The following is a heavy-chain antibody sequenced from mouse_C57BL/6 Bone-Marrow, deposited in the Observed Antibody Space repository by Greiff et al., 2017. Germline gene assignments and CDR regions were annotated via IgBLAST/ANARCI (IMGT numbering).Heavy chain of an antibody. J-gene: IGHJ2*01. CDR2: IRPDSGST. Sequence: QVQLQQPGAELVKPGASVKLSCKASGYTFTSYWMHWVKQRPGQGLEWIGMIRPDSGSTNYNEKVKSKATLSVDKSSSTAYMQLSSLTSEDSAVYCGAGGWLLRFDYWGQGTTLTVSS. CDR1: GYTFTSYW. D-gene: IGHD2-3*01. V-gene: IGHV1-64*01. CDR3: AGGWLLRFDY.